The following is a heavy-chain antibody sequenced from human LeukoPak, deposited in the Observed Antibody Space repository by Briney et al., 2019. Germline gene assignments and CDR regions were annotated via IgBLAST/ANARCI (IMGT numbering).Heavy chain of an antibody. CDR3: ARGGEWLDAFDI. V-gene: IGHV1-46*01. Sequence: ASVKVSCKASGYTFTSYGISWVRQAPGQGLEWMGIINPSGGSTSYAQKFQGRVTMTRVTSTSTVYMELSSLRSEDTAVYYCARGGEWLDAFDIWGQGTMVTVSS. D-gene: IGHD5-12*01. J-gene: IGHJ3*02. CDR1: GYTFTSYG. CDR2: INPSGGST.